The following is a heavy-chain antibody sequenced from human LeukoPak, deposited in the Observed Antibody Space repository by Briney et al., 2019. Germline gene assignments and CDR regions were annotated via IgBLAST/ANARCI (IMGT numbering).Heavy chain of an antibody. J-gene: IGHJ4*02. CDR1: GFTFSIYS. CDR2: IKQDGSEK. Sequence: PGGSLRLSCTASGFTFSIYSMNWVRQGPGKGLEWVAKIKQDGSEKYYVDSVKGRFTISRDNAKNSLYLQMNSLRAEDTAVYYCARGGYYDISGRNFDYWGQGTLVTVSS. CDR3: ARGGYYDISGRNFDY. D-gene: IGHD3-22*01. V-gene: IGHV3-7*05.